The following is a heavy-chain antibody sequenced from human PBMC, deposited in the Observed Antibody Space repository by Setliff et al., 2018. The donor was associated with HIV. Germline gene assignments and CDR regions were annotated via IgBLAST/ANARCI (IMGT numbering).Heavy chain of an antibody. Sequence: SETLSLTCTVSGGSISSDDYYWSWIRQPPGKGLEWIGYIYYTGDTYYRSSLESRVTISVDTSNNQFSLKLTSVTAADTAVYYCAKDIHGWHFDLWGRGTLVTVSS. J-gene: IGHJ2*01. D-gene: IGHD2-15*01. CDR3: AKDIHGWHFDL. V-gene: IGHV4-30-4*08. CDR2: IYYTGDT. CDR1: GGSISSDDYY.